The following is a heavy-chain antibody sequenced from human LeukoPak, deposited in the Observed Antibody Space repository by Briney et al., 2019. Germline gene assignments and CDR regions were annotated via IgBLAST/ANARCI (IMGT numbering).Heavy chain of an antibody. V-gene: IGHV5-51*01. CDR3: ARQGGSYYPVYYFDY. CDR2: IYPGDSDT. CDR1: GYSFISYW. D-gene: IGHD1-26*01. Sequence: GESVMISCKGSGYSFISYWIGWVRQMPGKSLAWKGIIYPGDSDTRYIPSFQGQVTISGAKSISTAYLQWSSLKASDTAMYYCARQGGSYYPVYYFDYWGQGTLVTVSS. J-gene: IGHJ4*02.